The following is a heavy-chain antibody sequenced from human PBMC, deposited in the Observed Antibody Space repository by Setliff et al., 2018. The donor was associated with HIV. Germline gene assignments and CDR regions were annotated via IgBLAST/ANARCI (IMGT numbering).Heavy chain of an antibody. Sequence: SETLSLTCTVSGGPISSSSYYWGWIRQPPGKGLEWIGSSYYSGSTDHNPSLKRRVSISLDTSKNQFSLRLNSATAADTAVYYCARVYYNLWSSYFWEHVQLDPWSLGTQVTVSS. CDR2: SYYSGST. CDR3: ARVYYNLWSSYFWEHVQLDP. D-gene: IGHD3-3*01. J-gene: IGHJ5*02. CDR1: GGPISSSSYY. V-gene: IGHV4-39*07.